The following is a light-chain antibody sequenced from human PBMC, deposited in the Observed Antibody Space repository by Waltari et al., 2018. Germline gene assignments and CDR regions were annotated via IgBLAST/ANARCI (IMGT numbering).Light chain of an antibody. V-gene: IGKV3-11*01. Sequence: IVLTQSPATLSLSPGERATLSCRASQSVSHFLAWFQQKPGQAPRLLIYDASNRTTGIPARFSGSGSGTDFTLTISSLEPEDFAVYYCQQRSNWPPLTFGGGTRVEIK. CDR3: QQRSNWPPLT. CDR2: DAS. J-gene: IGKJ4*01. CDR1: QSVSHF.